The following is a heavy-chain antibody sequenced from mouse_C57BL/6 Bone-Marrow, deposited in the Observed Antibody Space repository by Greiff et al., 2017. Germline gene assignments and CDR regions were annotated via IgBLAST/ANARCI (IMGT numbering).Heavy chain of an antibody. CDR2: INPNNGGT. CDR1: GYTFTDYY. Sequence: VQLQQSGPELVKPGASVKISCKASGYTFTDYYMNWVKQSPGQSLEWIGDINPNNGGTSYNQKFKGKATLTVDKSSSTAYMGLRSLTSEDSAVYYGARGGYGYDGDYWGQGTTLTVSS. CDR3: ARGGYGYDGDY. V-gene: IGHV1-26*01. D-gene: IGHD2-2*01. J-gene: IGHJ2*01.